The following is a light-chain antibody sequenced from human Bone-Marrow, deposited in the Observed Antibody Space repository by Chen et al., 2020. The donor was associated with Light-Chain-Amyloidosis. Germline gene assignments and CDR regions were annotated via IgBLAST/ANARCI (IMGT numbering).Light chain of an antibody. CDR1: CSNIGTGDD. CDR2: HNS. Sequence: QPVLTQPPSVPGAPGHRVTISCTGSCSNIGTGDDVHWYQQLPGTPPKLLIYHNSNRPSGVPERFYGSKSGTSASLAITGLQAENEADYYCQSSDSSPSCFSVFGTGTTVTVL. J-gene: IGLJ1*01. V-gene: IGLV1-40*01. CDR3: QSSDSSPSCFSV.